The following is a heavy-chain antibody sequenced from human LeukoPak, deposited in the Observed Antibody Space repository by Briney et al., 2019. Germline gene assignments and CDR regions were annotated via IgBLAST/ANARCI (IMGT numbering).Heavy chain of an antibody. V-gene: IGHV1-69*05. D-gene: IGHD3-10*01. Sequence: SVKVSCKASGGSFRTYPISWVRQAPGQGLEWMGGLTQFFRRTNYTQKFQGRLTITTDESSSTAYMELSDLRSDDTAVYYCATSESGRSWDWFAPWGQGTLVTVSS. J-gene: IGHJ5*02. CDR1: GGSFRTYP. CDR3: ATSESGRSWDWFAP. CDR2: LTQFFRRT.